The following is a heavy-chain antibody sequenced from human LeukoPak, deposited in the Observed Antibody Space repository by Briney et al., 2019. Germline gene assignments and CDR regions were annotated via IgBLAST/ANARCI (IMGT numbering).Heavy chain of an antibody. D-gene: IGHD6-19*01. V-gene: IGHV1-2*02. CDR1: GYTFTAYY. CDR3: ARFTSGWEGSVYHYYGMDV. Sequence: ASVKVSCKASGYTFTAYYIYWVRQAPGQGLAWMGWINPNSGDTNYAQKFRGRVTMTRDTAISTAYMELSRLRSDDTAVYYCARFTSGWEGSVYHYYGMDVWGQGTTVTVSS. J-gene: IGHJ6*02. CDR2: INPNSGDT.